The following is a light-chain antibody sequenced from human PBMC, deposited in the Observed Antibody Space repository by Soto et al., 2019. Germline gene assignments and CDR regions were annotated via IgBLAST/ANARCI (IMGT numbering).Light chain of an antibody. CDR2: GNS. J-gene: IGLJ2*01. CDR1: SSNIGAGYD. CDR3: CSYAGSSTLV. V-gene: IGLV1-40*01. Sequence: QSVLTQPPSVSGAPGQRVTISCTGSSSNIGAGYDVHWYQQLPGTAPKLLIYGNSNRPSGVPDRFSGSKSGNTASLTISGLQAEDEADYYCCSYAGSSTLVFGGGTKVTVL.